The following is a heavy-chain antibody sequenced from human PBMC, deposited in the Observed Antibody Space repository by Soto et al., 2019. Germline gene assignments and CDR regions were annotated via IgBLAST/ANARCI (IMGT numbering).Heavy chain of an antibody. Sequence: SGPTLVNPTQTLTLTCTFSGFSLSTSGVGVGWIRQPPGKALEWLALIYWDDDKRYSPSLKSRLTITKDTSKNQVVLTMTNMDPVDTATSCCAHTRVLVRGVTYYFDYWGERILVTVSS. J-gene: IGHJ4*02. CDR2: IYWDDDK. V-gene: IGHV2-5*02. CDR1: GFSLSTSGVG. D-gene: IGHD3-10*01. CDR3: AHTRVLVRGVTYYFDY.